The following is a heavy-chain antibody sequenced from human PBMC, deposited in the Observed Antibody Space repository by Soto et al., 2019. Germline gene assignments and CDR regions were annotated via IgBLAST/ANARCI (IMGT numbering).Heavy chain of an antibody. Sequence: ASVKVSCKASGGTFSSYTISWVRQAPGQGLEWMGRISPYHGNTNYAQKLQGRVTMTTDTSTSTAYMELRSLRSDDTAVYYCARRLGYAFDIWGQGTMVTVSS. CDR3: ARRLGYAFDI. CDR2: ISPYHGNT. CDR1: GGTFSSYT. V-gene: IGHV1-18*01. J-gene: IGHJ3*02. D-gene: IGHD3-9*01.